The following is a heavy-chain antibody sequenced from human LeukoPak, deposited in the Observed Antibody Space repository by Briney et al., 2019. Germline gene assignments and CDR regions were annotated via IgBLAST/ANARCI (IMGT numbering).Heavy chain of an antibody. CDR1: GYTFTSYD. CDR3: ARTRGYSYGYSDY. J-gene: IGHJ4*02. CDR2: MNPNSGNT. Sequence: ASVKVSCKASGYTFTSYDINWVRQATGQGLEWMGWMNPNSGNTGYAQKFQGRVTMTRNTSISTAYVELSSLRSEDTAVYYCARTRGYSYGYSDYWGQGTLVTVSS. V-gene: IGHV1-8*01. D-gene: IGHD5-18*01.